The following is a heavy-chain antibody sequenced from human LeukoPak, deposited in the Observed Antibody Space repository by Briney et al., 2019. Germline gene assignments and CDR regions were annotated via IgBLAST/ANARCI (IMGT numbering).Heavy chain of an antibody. CDR1: GFTFSSYE. V-gene: IGHV3-48*03. CDR3: ARGEMVYRRYNWFDP. J-gene: IGHJ5*02. Sequence: GGSLRLSCAASGFTFSSYEMNWVRQAPGKGLEWVSYISSSGSTIYYADSAKGRFTISRDNAKNSLYLQMNSLRAEDTAVYYCARGEMVYRRYNWFDPWGQGTLVIVSS. D-gene: IGHD2-8*01. CDR2: ISSSGSTI.